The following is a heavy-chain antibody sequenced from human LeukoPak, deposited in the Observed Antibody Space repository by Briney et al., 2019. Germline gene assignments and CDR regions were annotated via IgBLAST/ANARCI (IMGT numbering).Heavy chain of an antibody. V-gene: IGHV1-69*13. CDR2: IIPIFGTA. D-gene: IGHD5-18*01. CDR3: ARGGTAMDLDY. J-gene: IGHJ4*02. CDR1: GGTFSSYA. Sequence: ASVKVSCKASGGTFSSYAISWVRQAPGQGLEWMGGIIPIFGTANYAQKFQGRVTITADESTSTAYMELSSLRSEHTAVYYCARGGTAMDLDYWGQGTLVTVSS.